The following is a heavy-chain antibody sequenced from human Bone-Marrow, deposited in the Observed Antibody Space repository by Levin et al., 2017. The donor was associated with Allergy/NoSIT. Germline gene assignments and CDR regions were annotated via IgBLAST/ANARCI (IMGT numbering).Heavy chain of an antibody. V-gene: IGHV1-69*01. CDR3: ARRVYYYYYMDV. J-gene: IGHJ6*03. CDR2: IIPILGTT. CDR1: GGTFNTNV. Sequence: KISCKTSGGTFNTNVFSWVRQAPGHGLEWMGGIIPILGTTYHAQKFQGRVTITADDSTSTVYMELSSLRSEDTAVYYGARRVYYYYYMDVWGKGTTVTVSS.